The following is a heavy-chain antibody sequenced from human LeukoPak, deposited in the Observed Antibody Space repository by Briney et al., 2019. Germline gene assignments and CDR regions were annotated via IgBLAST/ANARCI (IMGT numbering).Heavy chain of an antibody. CDR1: GFTFNSYW. Sequence: GGSLRLSCAASGFTFNSYWMHWVRQAPGKGLVWVSHIINDGSRTSYADSVKGRFTISRDNAKNTVYLQMNSLRADDTAVYYCARDRSSGWYVYDYWGQGTLVTVSS. CDR2: IINDGSRT. V-gene: IGHV3-74*01. J-gene: IGHJ4*02. CDR3: ARDRSSGWYVYDY. D-gene: IGHD6-19*01.